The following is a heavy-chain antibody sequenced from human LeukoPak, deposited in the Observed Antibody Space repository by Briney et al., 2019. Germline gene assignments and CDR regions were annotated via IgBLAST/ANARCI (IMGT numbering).Heavy chain of an antibody. CDR3: ARRLTQYDCFDP. CDR1: GDSVSSNSVT. V-gene: IGHV6-1*01. Sequence: SQTLSLTCAISGDSVSSNSVTLNWIRQSPSRGLEWLGRTYYRSTWYNDYAVSVRGRITVNPDTSKNQFSLHLNSVTPGDTAVYYCARRLTQYDCFDPWGQGILVTVSS. J-gene: IGHJ5*02. D-gene: IGHD2-2*01. CDR2: TYYRSTWYN.